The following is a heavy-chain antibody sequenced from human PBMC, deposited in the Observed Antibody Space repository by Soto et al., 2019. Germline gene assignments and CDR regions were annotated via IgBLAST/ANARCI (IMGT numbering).Heavy chain of an antibody. J-gene: IGHJ6*02. CDR1: GCTFTSYG. V-gene: IGHV1-18*01. D-gene: IGHD3-10*01. CDR3: ARCITMVRGPYYYGMDV. Sequence: ASVKVSCKASGCTFTSYGISWVRQAPGQGLEWMGWISAYNGNTNYAQKLQGRVTMTTDTSTSTAYMELRSLRSDDTAVYYCARCITMVRGPYYYGMDVWGQGTTVTVSS. CDR2: ISAYNGNT.